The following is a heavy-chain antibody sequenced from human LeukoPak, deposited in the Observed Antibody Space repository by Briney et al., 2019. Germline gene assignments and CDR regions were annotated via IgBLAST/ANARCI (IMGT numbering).Heavy chain of an antibody. D-gene: IGHD1-26*01. CDR2: IYSGGST. Sequence: GGSLRLSCAASGFTVSSNYMSWVRQAPGKGLEWVSVIYSGGSTYYADSVKGRFTISRDNSKNTLYLQMNSLRAEDTAVYYCAKDLGELFYFDYWGQGTLVTVSS. CDR1: GFTVSSNY. J-gene: IGHJ4*02. V-gene: IGHV3-66*01. CDR3: AKDLGELFYFDY.